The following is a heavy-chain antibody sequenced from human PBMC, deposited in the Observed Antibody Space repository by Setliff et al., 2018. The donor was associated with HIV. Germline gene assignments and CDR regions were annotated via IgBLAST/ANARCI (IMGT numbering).Heavy chain of an antibody. D-gene: IGHD4-17*01. CDR1: GFAFGDFP. V-gene: IGHV3-49*04. Sequence: GGSLRLSCTASGFAFGDFPMSWVRQAPGKGLEWVGFIRSKAYGGTTEYAASVKDRFTVSRDDSKSIAYLQINSLKTEDTAVYFCARSPYGDYGLDYWGQGTLVTVSS. J-gene: IGHJ4*02. CDR2: IRSKAYGGTT. CDR3: ARSPYGDYGLDY.